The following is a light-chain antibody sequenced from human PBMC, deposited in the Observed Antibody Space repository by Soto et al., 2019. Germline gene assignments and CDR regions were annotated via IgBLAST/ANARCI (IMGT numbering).Light chain of an antibody. CDR3: QSYDSSLSGPRV. Sequence: QSVLTQPPSVSGAPGQRVTISCTGSSSNIGANYDVHWYQQLPGTAPKLLIYGNSNRPSGVPDRFSGSKSDTSASLAITGLQAEDEADYYCQSYDSSLSGPRVFGTGTKVTVL. CDR1: SSNIGANYD. V-gene: IGLV1-40*01. J-gene: IGLJ1*01. CDR2: GNS.